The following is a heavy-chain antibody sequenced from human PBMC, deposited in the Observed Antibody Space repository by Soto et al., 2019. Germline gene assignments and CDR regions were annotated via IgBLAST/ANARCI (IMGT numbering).Heavy chain of an antibody. J-gene: IGHJ4*01. Sequence: QVQLVQSGAEVKKPGASVKVSCKASGYTFTSYYMHWVRQAPGQGLEWMGIINPSGGSTSYAQKFQGRVTMTRDTSTSTVYMELSSLRSEDTAVYYCARDDDILTGYYKEGGFDYWGHGTLVTVSS. CDR2: INPSGGST. CDR3: ARDDDILTGYYKEGGFDY. D-gene: IGHD3-9*01. V-gene: IGHV1-46*03. CDR1: GYTFTSYY.